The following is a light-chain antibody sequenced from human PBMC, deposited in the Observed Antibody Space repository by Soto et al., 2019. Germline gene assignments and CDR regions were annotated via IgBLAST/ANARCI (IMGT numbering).Light chain of an antibody. CDR3: MQTTHWPLT. J-gene: IGKJ4*01. CDR2: KVS. CDR1: QGLVHSNGDTY. V-gene: IGKV2-30*02. Sequence: EVVMTQCPRSLSVTLGQPASISCRSSQGLVHSNGDTYLIWFQQRPGQSPRRLIYKVSNRDSGVPDRFSGSGSGTDFTLKISRVEAEDVGVYYCMQTTHWPLTFGGGTKVESK.